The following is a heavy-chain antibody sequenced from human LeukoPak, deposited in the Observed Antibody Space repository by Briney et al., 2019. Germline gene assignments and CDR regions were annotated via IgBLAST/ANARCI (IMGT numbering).Heavy chain of an antibody. D-gene: IGHD1-26*01. Sequence: SVKVSCTASGGTFSSYTISWVRQAPGQGLEWMGRIIPILGIANYAQKFQGRVTITADKSTSTAYMELSSLRSEDTAVYYCARPGRVGANHNYFDYWGQGTLVTVSS. J-gene: IGHJ4*02. CDR2: IIPILGIA. CDR1: GGTFSSYT. V-gene: IGHV1-69*02. CDR3: ARPGRVGANHNYFDY.